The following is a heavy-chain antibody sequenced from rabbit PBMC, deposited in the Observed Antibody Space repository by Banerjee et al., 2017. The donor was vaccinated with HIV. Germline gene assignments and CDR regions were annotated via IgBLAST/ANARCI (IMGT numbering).Heavy chain of an antibody. CDR3: ARGWVGITDYMYYFNL. CDR1: GFYFSSYG. D-gene: IGHD8-1*01. CDR2: IDPDYGRA. V-gene: IGHV1S39*01. Sequence: QEQLVESGGGLVTPGASLTLTCTASGFYFSSYGVSWVRQAPGKGLEWIGYIDPDYGRAYYASWVNGRFTISKTPSTTVTLQMTSLTAADTATYFCARGWVGITDYMYYFNLWGQGTLVTVS. J-gene: IGHJ4*01.